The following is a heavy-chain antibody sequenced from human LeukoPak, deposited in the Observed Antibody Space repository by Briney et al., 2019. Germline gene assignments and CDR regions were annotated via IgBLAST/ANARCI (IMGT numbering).Heavy chain of an antibody. Sequence: SVKVSCKASGGTFSSYAISWVRQAPGQGLEWMGRIIPIFGTANYAQKFQGRVTITTDESTSTAYMELSSLRSEDTAVYYCARGDGYNRGDDAFDIWGQGTMVTVSS. CDR1: GGTFSSYA. V-gene: IGHV1-69*05. D-gene: IGHD5-24*01. J-gene: IGHJ3*02. CDR3: ARGDGYNRGDDAFDI. CDR2: IIPIFGTA.